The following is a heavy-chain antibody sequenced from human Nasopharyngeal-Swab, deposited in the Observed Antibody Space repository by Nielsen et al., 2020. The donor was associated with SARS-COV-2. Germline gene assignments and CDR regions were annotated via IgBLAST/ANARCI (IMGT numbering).Heavy chain of an antibody. V-gene: IGHV3-15*01. CDR1: GLIFTNAW. CDR3: TTWYHDYYY. D-gene: IGHD3-10*01. J-gene: IGHJ4*02. CDR2: IRSNPDGGSA. Sequence: GESLKISCRASGLIFTNAWMRWVRQAPGRGLEWVGRIRSNPDGGSADYDAVVRGRFTISRDDPRNTMYLQMNNLKTEDTATYYCTTWYHDYYYWGKGALVTVSS.